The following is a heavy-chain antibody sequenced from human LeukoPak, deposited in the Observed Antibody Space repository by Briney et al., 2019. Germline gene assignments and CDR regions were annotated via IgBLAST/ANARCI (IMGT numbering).Heavy chain of an antibody. V-gene: IGHV4-61*02. J-gene: IGHJ4*02. CDR3: ARASFCTSTNCQIDY. Sequence: SETLSLTCTVSGASISSGGYYWSWIRQPAGKGLEWIGRIYISGSTHYNPSLKSRVTMSVDTSKNQFSLKLSSVTAADTAVYYCARASFCTSTNCQIDYWGLGTLVTVSS. D-gene: IGHD2-2*01. CDR2: IYISGST. CDR1: GASISSGGYY.